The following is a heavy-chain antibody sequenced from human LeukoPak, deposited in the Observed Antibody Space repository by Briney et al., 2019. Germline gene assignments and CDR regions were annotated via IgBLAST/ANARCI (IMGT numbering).Heavy chain of an antibody. D-gene: IGHD1-26*01. CDR1: GYSFTSYW. J-gene: IGHJ6*03. V-gene: IGHV5-51*01. CDR3: ARVLPTYYYYYMDV. Sequence: EESPKISCKGSGYSFTSYWIGWVRQKPGKGLEWMGIIYPSDSDTRYSPSFQGQVTISADKSISTAYLQWSSLKASDTAMYYCARVLPTYYYYYMDVWGKGTTVTVSS. CDR2: IYPSDSDT.